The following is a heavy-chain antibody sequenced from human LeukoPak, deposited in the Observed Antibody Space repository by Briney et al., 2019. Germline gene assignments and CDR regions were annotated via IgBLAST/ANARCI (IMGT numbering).Heavy chain of an antibody. Sequence: PSQTLSLTCAVSGGSISSGGYSWSWIRQPPGKGLEWIGYIYHSGSTYYNPSLKSRVTISVDRSKNQFSLKLSSVTAADTAVYYCARDRSPCDFWSGWGARDLYFDLWGRGTLVTVSS. CDR2: IYHSGST. CDR1: GGSISSGGYS. CDR3: ARDRSPCDFWSGWGARDLYFDL. D-gene: IGHD3-3*01. J-gene: IGHJ2*01. V-gene: IGHV4-30-2*01.